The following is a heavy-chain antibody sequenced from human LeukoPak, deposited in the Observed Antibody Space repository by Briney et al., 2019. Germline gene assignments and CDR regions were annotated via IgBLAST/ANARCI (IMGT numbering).Heavy chain of an antibody. CDR3: ARSVTYYYDSSGYYSWWFDP. D-gene: IGHD3-22*01. V-gene: IGHV1-18*01. Sequence: ASVKVSCKASSRISWVRQAPGQGLEWMAWIGTYEGDTYYAQKFQGRATVTTDTSTSTAYMELRSLRSDDTAVYYCARSVTYYYDSSGYYSWWFDPWGQGTLVTVSS. J-gene: IGHJ5*02. CDR1: SR. CDR2: IGTYEGDT.